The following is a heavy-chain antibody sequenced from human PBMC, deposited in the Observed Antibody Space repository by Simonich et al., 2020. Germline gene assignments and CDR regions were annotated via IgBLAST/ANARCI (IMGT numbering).Heavy chain of an antibody. CDR1: GYSISSGYY. CDR2: IYHSGST. D-gene: IGHD1-26*01. CDR3: ANNKGWD. Sequence: QVQLQESGPGLVKPSETLSLTCAVSGYSISSGYYWGWIRQPPGKGLEWIGSIYHSGSTYYTPSLKSRVTISVDTSKNQFSLKLSSVTAADTAVYYCANNKGWDWGQGTLVTVSS. V-gene: IGHV4-38-2*01. J-gene: IGHJ4*02.